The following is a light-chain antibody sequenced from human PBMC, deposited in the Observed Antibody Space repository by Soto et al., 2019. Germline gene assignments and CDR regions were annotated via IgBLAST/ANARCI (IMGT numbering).Light chain of an antibody. CDR1: QSISSY. V-gene: IGKV1-39*01. Sequence: DIQMTQSPSSLSASVGDRVTITCRASQSISSYLNWYQQKPGKAPKLLIYAASSLQSGVPSRFIGSRSGTDFTLTISSLPPEDFATYYCQQSYRTPPYTFGQGTKLEIK. CDR2: AAS. CDR3: QQSYRTPPYT. J-gene: IGKJ2*01.